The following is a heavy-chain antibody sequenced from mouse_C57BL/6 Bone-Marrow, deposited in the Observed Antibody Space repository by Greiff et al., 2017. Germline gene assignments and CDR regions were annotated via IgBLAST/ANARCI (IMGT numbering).Heavy chain of an antibody. CDR2: LNPSSGYT. V-gene: IGHV1-4*01. D-gene: IGHD1-1*01. CDR1: GYTFTSYT. Sequence: QVQLKESGAELARPGASVKMSCKASGYTFTSYTMPWVKPRPGQGLEWIGYLNPSSGYTKSNQKFKDKATLTADKSSSTSYMQLSRLTAEDSAVYDCARGDYYGSSYSDWYFDVWDTGTTVTVSS. CDR3: ARGDYYGSSYSDWYFDV. J-gene: IGHJ1*03.